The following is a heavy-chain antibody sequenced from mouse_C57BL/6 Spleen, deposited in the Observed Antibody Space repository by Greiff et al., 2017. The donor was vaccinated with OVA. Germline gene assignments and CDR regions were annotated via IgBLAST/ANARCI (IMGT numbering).Heavy chain of an antibody. CDR2: IWTGGGT. V-gene: IGHV2-9-1*01. CDR1: GFSLTSYA. J-gene: IGHJ3*01. CDR3: ARNYDYDAWFAY. Sequence: VKVEESGPGLVAPSQSLSITCTVSGFSLTSYAISWVRQPPGKGLEWLGVIWTGGGTNYNSALKSRLSISKDNSKSQVFLKMNSLQTDDTARYYCARNYDYDAWFAYWGQGTLVTVSA. D-gene: IGHD2-4*01.